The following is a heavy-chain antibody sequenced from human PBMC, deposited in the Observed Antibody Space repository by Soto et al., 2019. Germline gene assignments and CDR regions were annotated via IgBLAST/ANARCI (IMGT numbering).Heavy chain of an antibody. D-gene: IGHD1-26*01. CDR3: ARRGVENSRDAFGI. CDR1: GGTFSNYA. CDR2: AIPVYGST. Sequence: QVQLVQSGAEVKKPGTSVKVSCEVSGGTFSNYAITWVRQVPGQGLEWLGGAIPVYGSTNYAQKFQGRVTITAGESATTTIMELSSLRSEDTDVYYCARRGVENSRDAFGIWGQGTLVTVS. J-gene: IGHJ3*02. V-gene: IGHV1-69*01.